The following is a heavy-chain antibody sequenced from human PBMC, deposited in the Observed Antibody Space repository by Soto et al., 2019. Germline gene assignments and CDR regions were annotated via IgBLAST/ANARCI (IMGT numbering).Heavy chain of an antibody. CDR1: GYTFTSYG. J-gene: IGHJ6*02. CDR2: ISAYNGNT. Sequence: ASVKVSCKASGYTFTSYGISWVRQAPGQGLEWMGWISAYNGNTNYAQKLQGRVTMTTDTSTSTAYVELRSLRSDDTAVYYCARLHYDFWSGYGDYGMDVWGQGTTVTVSS. CDR3: ARLHYDFWSGYGDYGMDV. D-gene: IGHD3-3*01. V-gene: IGHV1-18*01.